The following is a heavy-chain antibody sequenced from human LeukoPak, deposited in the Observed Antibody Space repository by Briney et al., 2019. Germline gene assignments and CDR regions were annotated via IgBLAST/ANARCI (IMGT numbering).Heavy chain of an antibody. CDR2: IYHSGST. Sequence: SETLSLTCTGSGYSISSGYYWGWIRQPPGKGLEWIGSIYHSGSTYYNPSLKSRVTISVDTSKNQFSLKLSSVTAADTAVYYCARERSYYDSSGYTLGYAFDIWGQGTMVTVSS. D-gene: IGHD3-22*01. J-gene: IGHJ3*02. V-gene: IGHV4-38-2*02. CDR1: GYSISSGYY. CDR3: ARERSYYDSSGYTLGYAFDI.